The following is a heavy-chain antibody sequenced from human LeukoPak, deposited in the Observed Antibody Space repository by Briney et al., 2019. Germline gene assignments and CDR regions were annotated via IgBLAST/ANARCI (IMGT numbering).Heavy chain of an antibody. CDR1: GFTFSSYG. Sequence: AGGSLRLSCAASGFTFSSYGMHWVRQAPGKGLEWVAVISYDGSNKYYADSVKGRFTISRDNSKDTLYLQMNSLRAEDTAVYYCAKDYDILTGYDYWGQGTLVTVSS. CDR2: ISYDGSNK. CDR3: AKDYDILTGYDY. D-gene: IGHD3-9*01. J-gene: IGHJ4*02. V-gene: IGHV3-30*18.